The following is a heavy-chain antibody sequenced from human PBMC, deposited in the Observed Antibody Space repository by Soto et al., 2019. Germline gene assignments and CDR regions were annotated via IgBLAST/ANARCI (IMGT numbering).Heavy chain of an antibody. Sequence: GGSLSLSCAASGFTFSSYAMSWVRQAPGKGLEWVSAISGSGGSTYYADSVKGRFTISRDNSKNTLYLQMNSLRAEDTAVYYCAKESNYGGNTNSDYWGQGTLVTVSS. J-gene: IGHJ4*02. V-gene: IGHV3-23*01. D-gene: IGHD4-17*01. CDR1: GFTFSSYA. CDR2: ISGSGGST. CDR3: AKESNYGGNTNSDY.